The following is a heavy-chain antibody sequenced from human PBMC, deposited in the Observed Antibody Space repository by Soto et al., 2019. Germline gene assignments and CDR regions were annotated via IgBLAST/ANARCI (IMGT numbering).Heavy chain of an antibody. CDR2: ISYDGSNK. V-gene: IGHV3-30*18. Sequence: PGGSLRLSCAASGFTFSSYGMHWVRQAPGKGLEWVAVISYDGSNKYYADSVKGRFTISRDNSKNTLYLQMNSLRAEDTAVYYCAKVYGDYLSPAPMDVWGQGTTVTVSS. D-gene: IGHD4-17*01. J-gene: IGHJ6*02. CDR1: GFTFSSYG. CDR3: AKVYGDYLSPAPMDV.